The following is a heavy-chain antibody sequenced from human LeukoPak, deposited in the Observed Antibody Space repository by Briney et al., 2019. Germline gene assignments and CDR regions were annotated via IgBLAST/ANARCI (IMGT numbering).Heavy chain of an antibody. CDR1: GYTFTGYY. J-gene: IGHJ5*02. CDR3: ARDKSTYRWFDP. Sequence: ASVKVSCKASGYTFTGYYMHWVRQAPGQGLEWMGWLNPNSGGTNYAQKFQGRVTMTRDTSISTAYMELSRLRSDDTAVYYCARDKSTYRWFDPWGQGTLVTVSS. D-gene: IGHD2-2*01. V-gene: IGHV1-2*02. CDR2: LNPNSGGT.